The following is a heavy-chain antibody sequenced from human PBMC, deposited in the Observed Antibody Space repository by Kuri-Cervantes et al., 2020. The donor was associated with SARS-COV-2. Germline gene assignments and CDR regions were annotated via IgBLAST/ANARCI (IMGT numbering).Heavy chain of an antibody. CDR3: AGTTSGLAY. D-gene: IGHD1-7*01. V-gene: IGHV3-23*01. CDR2: ISGSGGST. Sequence: ETLSLTCAASGFTFSSYAMSWVRQAPGKGLEWVSAISGSGGSTYYADSVKGRFTISRDNSKNTLYLQMNSLRAEDTAAYYCAGTTSGLAYWGQGTLVTVSS. CDR1: GFTFSSYA. J-gene: IGHJ4*02.